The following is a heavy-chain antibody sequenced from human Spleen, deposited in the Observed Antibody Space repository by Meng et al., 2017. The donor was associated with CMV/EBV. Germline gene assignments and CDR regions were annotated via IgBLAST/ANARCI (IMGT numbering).Heavy chain of an antibody. Sequence: ASVKVSCKASGYTFTSYYMHWVRQAPGQGLEWMGIINPSGGSTSYAQKFQGRVTMTRDTSTSTVYMELSSLRSEDTAVYYCARDGEYCSGGSCYSAGMDVWGQGTTVTVSS. D-gene: IGHD2-15*01. CDR2: INPSGGST. V-gene: IGHV1-46*01. CDR1: GYTFTSYY. J-gene: IGHJ6*02. CDR3: ARDGEYCSGGSCYSAGMDV.